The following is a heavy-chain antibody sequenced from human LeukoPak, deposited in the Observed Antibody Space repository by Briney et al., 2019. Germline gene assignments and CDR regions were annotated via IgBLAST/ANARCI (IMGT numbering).Heavy chain of an antibody. V-gene: IGHV5-51*01. J-gene: IGHJ4*02. CDR3: ARRAYDYGDYVDFDY. D-gene: IGHD4-17*01. CDR1: GYSFTSYW. Sequence: GESLKISCKGSGYSFTSYWIGWVRQMPGKGLEWMGIIYPGDSDTRYSPSFQGQVTISADKSISTAYLQWGSLKASDTAVYYCARRAYDYGDYVDFDYWGQGTLVTVSS. CDR2: IYPGDSDT.